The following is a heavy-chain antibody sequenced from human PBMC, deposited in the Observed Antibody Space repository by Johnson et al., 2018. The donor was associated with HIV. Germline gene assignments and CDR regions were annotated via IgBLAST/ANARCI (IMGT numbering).Heavy chain of an antibody. CDR2: ISGSAGIT. CDR1: GFAFSSYA. CDR3: AKVRCGGDCLDAFDI. V-gene: IGHV3-23*04. J-gene: IGHJ3*02. Sequence: VQLVESGGGVVQPGRSLRLSCAASGFAFSSYAMSWVRQAPGKGLEWVSAISGSAGITYYADSVAGRFTISRDNSRNTLYLQMNSLRTEDTAVYYCAKVRCGGDCLDAFDIWGQGTMVTVSS. D-gene: IGHD2-21*02.